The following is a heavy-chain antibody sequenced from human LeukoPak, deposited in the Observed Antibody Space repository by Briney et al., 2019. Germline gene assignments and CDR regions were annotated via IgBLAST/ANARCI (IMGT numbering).Heavy chain of an antibody. J-gene: IGHJ6*02. V-gene: IGHV1-69*04. CDR3: ARDRSVVVAATPNSYYYGMDV. D-gene: IGHD2-15*01. CDR2: IIPILGIA. CDR1: GGTFSSYA. Sequence: ASVKVSCKASGGTFSSYAISWVRQAPGQGLEWMGRIIPILGIANYAQKFQGRVTITADKSTSTAYMELSSLRSEDTAVYYCARDRSVVVAATPNSYYYGMDVWGQGTTVTVSS.